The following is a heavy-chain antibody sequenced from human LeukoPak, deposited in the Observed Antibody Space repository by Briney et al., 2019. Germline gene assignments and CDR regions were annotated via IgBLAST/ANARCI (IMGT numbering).Heavy chain of an antibody. CDR2: FDPEDGET. Sequence: AASVKVSCXVSGYTLTELSMHWVRQAPGKGLEWMGGFDPEDGETIYAQKFQGRVTMTEDTSTDTAYMELSSLRSEDTAVYYCAHPYYYDSSGYYYYYFDYWGQGTLVTVSS. J-gene: IGHJ4*02. CDR3: AHPYYYDSSGYYYYYFDY. V-gene: IGHV1-24*01. D-gene: IGHD3-22*01. CDR1: GYTLTELS.